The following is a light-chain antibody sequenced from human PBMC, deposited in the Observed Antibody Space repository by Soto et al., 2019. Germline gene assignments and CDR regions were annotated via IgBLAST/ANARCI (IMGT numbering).Light chain of an antibody. J-gene: IGKJ4*01. CDR1: QSVSSSY. V-gene: IGKV3D-15*01. CDR2: GAS. Sequence: IVITQSPATLSVSPGERATLSCRASQSVSSSYLAWYQQKPGQAPRLLIYGASTRATGIPARFSGSGSGTEFTLTISSLQSEDFAVYYCQQYNNWPLTFGGGTKVDIK. CDR3: QQYNNWPLT.